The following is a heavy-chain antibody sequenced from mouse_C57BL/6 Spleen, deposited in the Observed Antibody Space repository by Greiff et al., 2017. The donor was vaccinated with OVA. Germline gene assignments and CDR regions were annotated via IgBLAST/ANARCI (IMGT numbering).Heavy chain of an antibody. V-gene: IGHV1-15*01. J-gene: IGHJ1*03. CDR3: TRGIYYGTNWYFDV. CDR1: GYTFTDYE. D-gene: IGHD2-1*01. CDR2: IDPETGGT. Sequence: QVHVKQSGAELVRPGASVTLSCKASGYTFTDYEMHWVKQTPVHGLEWIGAIDPETGGTAYNQKFKGKAILTADKSSSTAYMELRSLTSEDSAVYYCTRGIYYGTNWYFDVWGTGTTVTVSS.